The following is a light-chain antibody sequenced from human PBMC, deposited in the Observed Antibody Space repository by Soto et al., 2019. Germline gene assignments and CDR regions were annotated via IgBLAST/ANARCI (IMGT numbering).Light chain of an antibody. Sequence: QSALTQPASVSGSPGQSITIACTGTSSDVGGYNYVSWYQQHPGKAPKLMIYEVNNRPSGVSNRFSGSKSGNTASLTISGRQAEDEADYYCSSYTSSSTLDVFGSGTKVTVL. CDR1: SSDVGGYNY. V-gene: IGLV2-14*01. J-gene: IGLJ1*01. CDR2: EVN. CDR3: SSYTSSSTLDV.